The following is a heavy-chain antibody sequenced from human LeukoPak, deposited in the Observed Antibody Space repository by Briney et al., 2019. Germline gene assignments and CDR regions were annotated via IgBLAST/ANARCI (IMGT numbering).Heavy chain of an antibody. J-gene: IGHJ3*02. CDR2: INHSGST. Sequence: SETLSLTCAVYGGSFSGDYWSWSRQPPGKGLEWIGEINHSGSTNYIPSLKSRVTISVDTSKNQFSLKLSSVTAADTAVYYCARGGVFSHDAFDIWGQGTMVTVSS. CDR3: ARGGVFSHDAFDI. CDR1: GGSFSGDY. V-gene: IGHV4-34*01. D-gene: IGHD3-10*01.